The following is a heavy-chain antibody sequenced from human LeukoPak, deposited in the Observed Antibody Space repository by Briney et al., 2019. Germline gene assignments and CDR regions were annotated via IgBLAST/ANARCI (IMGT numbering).Heavy chain of an antibody. CDR3: ARGFRDDYGDSYYFDY. D-gene: IGHD4-17*01. J-gene: IGHJ4*02. V-gene: IGHV3-53*01. CDR1: GFTVSSNY. CDR2: IYSGGST. Sequence: GGSLRLSCAASGFTVSSNYMSWVRQAPGKGLEWVSIIYSGGSTYHADSVKGRFTISRDNSKNTLYLQMNSLRAEDTAVYYCARGFRDDYGDSYYFDYWGQGTLVTVSS.